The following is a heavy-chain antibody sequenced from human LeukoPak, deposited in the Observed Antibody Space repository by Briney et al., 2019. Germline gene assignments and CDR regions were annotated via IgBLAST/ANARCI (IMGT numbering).Heavy chain of an antibody. CDR1: GFTFDDYA. J-gene: IGHJ4*02. Sequence: SGGSLRLSXAASGFTFDDYAMHWVRQAPGKGLEWVSGISWNSGSIGYADSVKGRFTISRDNAKNSLYLQMNSLRAEDMALYYCAKEGIAAAGFDYWGQGTLVTASS. CDR3: AKEGIAAAGFDY. V-gene: IGHV3-9*03. D-gene: IGHD6-13*01. CDR2: ISWNSGSI.